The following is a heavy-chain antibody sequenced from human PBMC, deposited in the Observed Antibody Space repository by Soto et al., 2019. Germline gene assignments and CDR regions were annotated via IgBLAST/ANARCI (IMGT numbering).Heavy chain of an antibody. D-gene: IGHD3-16*01. CDR1: GFTFSSYG. Sequence: QVQLVESGGGVVQPGRSLRLSCAASGFTFSSYGMHWVRQAPGKGLEWVAVIWYDGSNKYYADSVKGRFTISRDNSKNTLYLQMNSLRAEDTAVYYCASDPGWGGTFPIYYYYGMDVWGQGTTVTVSS. J-gene: IGHJ6*02. CDR3: ASDPGWGGTFPIYYYYGMDV. CDR2: IWYDGSNK. V-gene: IGHV3-33*01.